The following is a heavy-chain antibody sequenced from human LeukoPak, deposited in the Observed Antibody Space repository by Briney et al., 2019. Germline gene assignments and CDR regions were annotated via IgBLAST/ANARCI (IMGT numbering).Heavy chain of an antibody. Sequence: GASVKVSCKASGYTFTDNYIHWMRQAPGQGLEWMGWINPNSGDTNYAQKFEGRVTMTRDTSISTANMELSRLRSDVTAVYYCARGRSVNYYGQDYWGQGALVTVSS. V-gene: IGHV1-2*02. CDR1: GYTFTDNY. CDR3: ARGRSVNYYGQDY. J-gene: IGHJ4*02. D-gene: IGHD3-10*01. CDR2: INPNSGDT.